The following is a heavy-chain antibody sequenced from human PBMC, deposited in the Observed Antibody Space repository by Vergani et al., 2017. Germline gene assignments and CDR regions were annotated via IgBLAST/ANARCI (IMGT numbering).Heavy chain of an antibody. Sequence: QVQLVQSGAEVKKPGASVKVSCKASGYTFTGYYMHWVRQAPGQGLEWMGGINPNSGGTNYAQQFQGRVTMTRDTSISTAYMELSRLRSDDTAVYYCARDLGGVVPTDYWGQGTLVTVSS. CDR3: ARDLGGVVPTDY. D-gene: IGHD2-2*01. CDR1: GYTFTGYY. CDR2: INPNSGGT. J-gene: IGHJ4*02. V-gene: IGHV1-2*02.